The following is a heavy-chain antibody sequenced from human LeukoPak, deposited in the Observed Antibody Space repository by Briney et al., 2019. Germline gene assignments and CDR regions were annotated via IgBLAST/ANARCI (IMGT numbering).Heavy chain of an antibody. Sequence: PGGSLRLSCAASGFTVSSNYMTWVRQAPGKGLEWVSIIYSGGSTYYADSVKGRFTISRDNPKNTLYLQMNSLRAEDTAVYYCARASSEGYDYYYYYMDVWGKGTTVTVSS. V-gene: IGHV3-53*01. CDR1: GFTVSSNY. D-gene: IGHD5-12*01. J-gene: IGHJ6*03. CDR3: ARASSEGYDYYYYYMDV. CDR2: IYSGGST.